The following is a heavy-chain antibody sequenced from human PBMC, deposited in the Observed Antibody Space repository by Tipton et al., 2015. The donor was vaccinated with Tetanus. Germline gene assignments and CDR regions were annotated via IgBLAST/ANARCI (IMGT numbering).Heavy chain of an antibody. CDR2: ISGYSGHT. CDR1: GYNFTTYN. J-gene: IGHJ3*02. CDR3: ARDADMWATRKAFDI. Sequence: QVQLVQSGPEVKKPGASVKIYCKASGYNFTTYNIHWVRQAPAQGLEWMGWISGYSGHTNYAQQVQGRVTMTTDTSTSTAYLELRSLRSDDTALYFCARDADMWATRKAFDIWGQGTTVTVSS. D-gene: IGHD1-14*01. V-gene: IGHV1-18*04.